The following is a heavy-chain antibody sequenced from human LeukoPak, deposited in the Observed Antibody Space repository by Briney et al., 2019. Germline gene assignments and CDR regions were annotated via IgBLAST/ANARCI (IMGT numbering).Heavy chain of an antibody. CDR2: ISYDGSQK. CDR3: AETKEQQLVRLAFDC. D-gene: IGHD6-13*01. Sequence: QPGRSLRLSCAASGFTFSSYGMHWVRQAPGKGLEWLSVISYDGSQKYYADSVKGRFTISRDNSKSTLYLQMNSLRGEDTAVYYCAETKEQQLVRLAFDCWGQGTLVTVSS. CDR1: GFTFSSYG. J-gene: IGHJ4*02. V-gene: IGHV3-30*18.